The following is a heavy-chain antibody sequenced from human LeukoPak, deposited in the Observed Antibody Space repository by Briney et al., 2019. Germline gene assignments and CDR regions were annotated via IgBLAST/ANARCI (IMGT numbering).Heavy chain of an antibody. CDR3: ARSLLRFLEWSPYGMDV. Sequence: GGSLRLSCAASGFTFSDYYMSWIGQAQGKGLEGVSYISSSGSTIYYADSVKGRFTISRDNAKNSLYLQMNSLRAEDTAVYYCARSLLRFLEWSPYGMDVWGQGTTVTVSS. J-gene: IGHJ6*02. V-gene: IGHV3-11*01. CDR1: GFTFSDYY. D-gene: IGHD3-3*01. CDR2: ISSSGSTI.